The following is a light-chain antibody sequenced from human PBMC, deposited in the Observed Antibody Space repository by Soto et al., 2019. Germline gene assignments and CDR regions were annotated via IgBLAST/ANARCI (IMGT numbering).Light chain of an antibody. J-gene: IGKJ1*01. CDR2: DAS. Sequence: DIQMTQSPSTLSAAVGDRVTITCRASQSISTWLAWYQQKPGKAPNLLIYDASNLESGVPSRFSGSGSGTESTLTINSLQPDDFATYYCQQYNSYSLTFGQGTKVDIK. CDR3: QQYNSYSLT. V-gene: IGKV1-5*01. CDR1: QSISTW.